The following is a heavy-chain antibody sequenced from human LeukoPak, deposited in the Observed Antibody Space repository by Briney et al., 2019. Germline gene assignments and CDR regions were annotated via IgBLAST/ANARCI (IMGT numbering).Heavy chain of an antibody. CDR3: ARDVAMVRGVSRGMDV. V-gene: IGHV3-74*01. CDR1: GYTFSSYW. D-gene: IGHD3-10*01. Sequence: GGSLRLSCAASGYTFSSYWMYWVRQAPGEGLVWVSRINSDKSSTSYADSVKGRFTISRDNAKSTLYLQMNSLRAEDTAVYYCARDVAMVRGVSRGMDVWGQGTTVTVSS. CDR2: INSDKSST. J-gene: IGHJ6*02.